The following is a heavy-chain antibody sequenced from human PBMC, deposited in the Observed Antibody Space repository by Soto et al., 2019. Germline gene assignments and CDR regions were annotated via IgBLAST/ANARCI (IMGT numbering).Heavy chain of an antibody. CDR1: GGSATNSSYY. D-gene: IGHD4-17*01. CDR2: VYYRGRS. V-gene: IGHV4-39*01. Sequence: PSETLSLTCTVSGGSATNSSYYWGWIRQSPGKGLEWIGSVYYRGRSYSKSSAKSRVTISVDTSKNRFSLSLNSVTASDTAVYFCVRQRTTVPTQACFDYWGPGATVTVSS. J-gene: IGHJ4*02. CDR3: VRQRTTVPTQACFDY.